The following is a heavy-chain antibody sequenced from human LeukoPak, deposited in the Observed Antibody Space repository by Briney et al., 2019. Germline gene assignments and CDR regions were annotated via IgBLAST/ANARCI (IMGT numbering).Heavy chain of an antibody. Sequence: SETLSLTCAVYGQSVSGSRSYWAWIRQPPGKGLEWIGNVLLSGRTTYNPALESRVSISMDSSKNQFSLTLTSVTAADTAVYYCAKEPDGIRFDPWGQGTLVIVSS. CDR1: GQSVSGSRSY. CDR3: AKEPDGIRFDP. V-gene: IGHV4-34*12. CDR2: VLLSGRT. D-gene: IGHD1-14*01. J-gene: IGHJ5*02.